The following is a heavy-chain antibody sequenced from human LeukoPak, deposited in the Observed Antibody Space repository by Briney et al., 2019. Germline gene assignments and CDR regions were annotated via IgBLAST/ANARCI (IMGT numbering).Heavy chain of an antibody. CDR1: GYTFTAYY. Sequence: ASVKVSCKTSGYTFTAYYMYWLRQAPGQGLECMGWIYPNSGATGYAQNFQGRVTMTRDTSVSTIYMELSRLKSDDTAVYYCARDGVSTTPDFDYWGQGTLVTVSS. CDR2: IYPNSGAT. V-gene: IGHV1-2*02. CDR3: ARDGVSTTPDFDY. J-gene: IGHJ4*02. D-gene: IGHD2-8*01.